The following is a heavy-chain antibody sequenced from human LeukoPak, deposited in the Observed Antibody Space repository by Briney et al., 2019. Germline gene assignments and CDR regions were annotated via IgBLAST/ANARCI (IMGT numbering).Heavy chain of an antibody. CDR2: IYYSGST. CDR1: GGSISSGGYS. V-gene: IGHV4-30-4*07. J-gene: IGHJ4*02. D-gene: IGHD3-10*01. Sequence: NPSETLSLTCAVSGGSISSGGYSWSWIRQPPGKELEWIGYIYYSGSTYYNPSLKSRVTISVDTSKNQFSLKLSSVTAADTAVYYCAGDSVTMVRGAPIDYWGQGTLVTVSS. CDR3: AGDSVTMVRGAPIDY.